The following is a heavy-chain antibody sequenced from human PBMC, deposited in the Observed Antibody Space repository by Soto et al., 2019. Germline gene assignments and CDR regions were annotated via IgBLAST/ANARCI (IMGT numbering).Heavy chain of an antibody. D-gene: IGHD2-15*01. Sequence: ASVKVSCKASGYTFTSYDMHWVRQAPGQRLEWMGWINAGNGNTKYSQKFQGRVTMTTDTSTSTAYMELRSLRSDDTAVYYCARDGGYLSDYWGQGTLVTVSS. CDR1: GYTFTSYD. CDR2: INAGNGNT. CDR3: ARDGGYLSDY. V-gene: IGHV1-3*01. J-gene: IGHJ4*02.